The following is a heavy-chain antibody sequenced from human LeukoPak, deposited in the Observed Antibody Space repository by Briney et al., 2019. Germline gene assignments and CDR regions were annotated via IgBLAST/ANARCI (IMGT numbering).Heavy chain of an antibody. J-gene: IGHJ4*02. V-gene: IGHV3-73*01. Sequence: GGSLRLSCAASGFTFSGSAMHWVRQASGRGLGWVGRIRSKANSYATAYAASVKGRFTISRDDSKNTAYLQMNSLKTEDTAVYYCTSHPPPTYSGYEALFDYWGQGTLVTVSS. CDR3: TSHPPPTYSGYEALFDY. CDR1: GFTFSGSA. CDR2: IRSKANSYAT. D-gene: IGHD5-12*01.